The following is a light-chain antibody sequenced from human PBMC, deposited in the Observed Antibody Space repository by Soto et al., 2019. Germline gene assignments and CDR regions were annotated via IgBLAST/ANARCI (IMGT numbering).Light chain of an antibody. V-gene: IGLV2-8*01. CDR2: EVT. CDR1: SSGVGGYNY. CDR3: SSYAGTAYV. Sequence: QSALTQPPSASGSPGQSVTISCTGTSSGVGGYNYVSWYQQHPGKVPKLMIYEVTKRPSGVPDRFSGSKSGNTASLTVSGLQNEDEADYYCSSYAGTAYVFGTGTKVTVL. J-gene: IGLJ1*01.